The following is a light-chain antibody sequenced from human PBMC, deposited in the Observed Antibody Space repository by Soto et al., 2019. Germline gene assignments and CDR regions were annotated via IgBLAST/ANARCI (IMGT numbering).Light chain of an antibody. CDR2: GAS. V-gene: IGKV3-20*01. CDR3: QQYGSSSWT. CDR1: QSVSSSY. Sequence: EIVLTQSPGTLSLSPGERATLSCRASQSVSSSYLAWYQQKPGQSPRLLIYGASSRATGIPDRVSGSGSEKDFTLTISRLEPEDFAMYYCQQYGSSSWTFGQGTKVEIK. J-gene: IGKJ1*01.